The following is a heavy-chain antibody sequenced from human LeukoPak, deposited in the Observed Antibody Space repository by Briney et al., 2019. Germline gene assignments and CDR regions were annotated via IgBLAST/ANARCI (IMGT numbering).Heavy chain of an antibody. CDR2: INTDGSST. CDR3: ARPSRAVAGSYYYYYMDV. CDR1: GVNFSSYW. V-gene: IGHV3-74*01. D-gene: IGHD6-19*01. J-gene: IGHJ6*03. Sequence: GGSLRLSCAASGVNFSSYWMHWVRQGPGKELEWVSRINTDGSSTTYADSVKGRFTISRDNAKNTLYLQMNGLRAEDMAVYYCARPSRAVAGSYYYYYMDVWGRGTTVTVSS.